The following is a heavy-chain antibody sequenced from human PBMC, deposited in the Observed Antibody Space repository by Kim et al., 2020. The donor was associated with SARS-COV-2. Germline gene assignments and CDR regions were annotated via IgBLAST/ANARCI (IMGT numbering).Heavy chain of an antibody. D-gene: IGHD6-13*01. J-gene: IGHJ6*02. V-gene: IGHV4-61*01. CDR2: IYYSGST. Sequence: SETLSLTCTVSGGSVSSGSYYWSWIRQPPGKGLEWIGYIYYSGSTNYNPSLKSRVTISVDTSKNQFSLKLSSVTAADTAVYYCAGLGSSSWHQRGGMDVWGQGTTVTVSS. CDR3: AGLGSSSWHQRGGMDV. CDR1: GGSVSSGSYY.